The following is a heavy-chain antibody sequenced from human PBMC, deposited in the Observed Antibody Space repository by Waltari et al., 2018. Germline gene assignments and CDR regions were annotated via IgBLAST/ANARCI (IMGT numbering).Heavy chain of an antibody. CDR1: GYAFSIYS. CDR3: ARGGYGSGSYPMDV. CDR2: INAGNGNT. D-gene: IGHD3-10*01. J-gene: IGHJ6*02. V-gene: IGHV1-3*01. Sequence: QVRLVQSGAEVMKPGASLKISCTTSGYAFSIYSMHWVRQAHGQGLEWVGWINAGNGNTKNSQKFQGRVTITADESTSTAYMELSSLRSEDTAVYYCARGGYGSGSYPMDVWGQGTTVTVSS.